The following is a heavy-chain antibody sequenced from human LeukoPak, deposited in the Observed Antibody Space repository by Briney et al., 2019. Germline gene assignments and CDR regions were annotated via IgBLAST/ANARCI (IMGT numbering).Heavy chain of an antibody. CDR3: TRVWTGTDHYMDV. Sequence: GGSLRLSCAASGFTFSGSAMHWVRQASGRGLEWVGRVRSKANSYATAYAASVKGRFTMSRDDSKNTSYLQMNSLKTEDTAVYYCTRVWTGTDHYMDVWGKGTTVTISS. V-gene: IGHV3-73*01. J-gene: IGHJ6*03. CDR1: GFTFSGSA. D-gene: IGHD3/OR15-3a*01. CDR2: VRSKANSYAT.